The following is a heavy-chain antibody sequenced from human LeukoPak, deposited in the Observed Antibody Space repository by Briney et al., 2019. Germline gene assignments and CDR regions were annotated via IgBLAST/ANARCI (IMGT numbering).Heavy chain of an antibody. J-gene: IGHJ4*02. CDR2: IRSKANSYAT. V-gene: IGHV3-73*01. Sequence: PGGSLRLSCAASGFTFSGSDMHWARQASGKGLEWVGRIRSKANSYATTYAASAKGRFTISRDDSKNTAYLQMNSLKTEDTAVYYCMSPMTTVPSRDYWGQGTLVTVSS. D-gene: IGHD4-17*01. CDR1: GFTFSGSD. CDR3: MSPMTTVPSRDY.